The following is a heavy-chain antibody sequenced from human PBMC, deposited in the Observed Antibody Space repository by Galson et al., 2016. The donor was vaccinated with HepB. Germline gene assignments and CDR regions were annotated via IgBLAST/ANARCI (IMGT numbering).Heavy chain of an antibody. D-gene: IGHD3-10*01. CDR2: ILYDGSKK. V-gene: IGHV3-30*18. J-gene: IGHJ4*02. Sequence: SLRLSCAASGFRFSSYGMHWVRQASGKGLEWVAVILYDGSKKYYADSVKGRFTISEDTSKNTLYLQMNSLRAEDTAVYYCAKDPYYYGSGIDLSFDYWGQGTLVTVSS. CDR3: AKDPYYYGSGIDLSFDY. CDR1: GFRFSSYG.